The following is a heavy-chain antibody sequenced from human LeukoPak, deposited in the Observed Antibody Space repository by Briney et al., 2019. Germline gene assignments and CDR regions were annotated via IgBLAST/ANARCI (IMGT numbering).Heavy chain of an antibody. CDR1: GGSISSYY. Sequence: SETLSLTCTVSGGSISSYYWSWIRQPPGKGLEWIGYIYYSGSTNYNPSLKSRVTISVDTSENQFSLKLSSVTAADTAVYYCARAIAVAGITYYFDYWGQGTLVTVSS. V-gene: IGHV4-59*01. J-gene: IGHJ4*02. CDR2: IYYSGST. D-gene: IGHD6-19*01. CDR3: ARAIAVAGITYYFDY.